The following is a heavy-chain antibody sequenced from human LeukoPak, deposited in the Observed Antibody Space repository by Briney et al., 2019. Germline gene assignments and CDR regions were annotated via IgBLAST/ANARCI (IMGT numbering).Heavy chain of an antibody. CDR2: IYTSGST. CDR1: GGSISSYH. J-gene: IGHJ6*03. Sequence: SETLSLTCTVSGGSISSYHWSWIRQPPGKGLEWIGYIYTSGSTNYNPSLKSRVTISVDTSKNQFSLKLSSVTAADTAVYYCARHSYDSSGYSGIGYYYYYMDVWGKGTTVTVSS. D-gene: IGHD3-22*01. V-gene: IGHV4-4*09. CDR3: ARHSYDSSGYSGIGYYYYYMDV.